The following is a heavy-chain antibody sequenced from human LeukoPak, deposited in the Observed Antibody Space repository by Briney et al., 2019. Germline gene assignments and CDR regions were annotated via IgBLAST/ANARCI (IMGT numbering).Heavy chain of an antibody. V-gene: IGHV3-7*03. Sequence: PGGSLRLSCAASGLTFSSYWMSWVRQAPGKALEWVANIKHDGSEKYYVDSVKGRFTISRDNAKNSLYLQMNSLRAEDTAVFYCARDSGGSPTWWGQGTLVTVSS. J-gene: IGHJ4*02. D-gene: IGHD2-15*01. CDR3: ARDSGGSPTW. CDR2: IKHDGSEK. CDR1: GLTFSSYW.